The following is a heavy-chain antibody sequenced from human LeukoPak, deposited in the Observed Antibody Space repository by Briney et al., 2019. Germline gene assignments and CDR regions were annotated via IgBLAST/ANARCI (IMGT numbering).Heavy chain of an antibody. J-gene: IGHJ3*02. D-gene: IGHD2-15*01. V-gene: IGHV1-69*13. CDR3: ARGLDSFDAFDI. CDR1: GGTFSSYA. CDR2: IIPIFGTA. Sequence: SVKVSCKASGGTFSSYAISWVGQAPGQWLEWMGGIIPIFGTANYAQKFQGRVTITADESTSTAYMELSSLRSEDTAVYYCARGLDSFDAFDIWGQGTMVTVSS.